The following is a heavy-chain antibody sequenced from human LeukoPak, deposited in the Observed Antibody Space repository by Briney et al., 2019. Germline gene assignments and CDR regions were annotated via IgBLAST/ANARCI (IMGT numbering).Heavy chain of an antibody. CDR1: GFTFSSYW. CDR2: IKQDGSEK. J-gene: IGHJ4*02. D-gene: IGHD4-17*01. V-gene: IGHV3-7*01. Sequence: GGSLRLSCAASGFTFSSYWMSWVHQAPGKGLEWVANIKQDGSEKYYVDSVKGRFTISRDNAKNSLFLQMNSLRAEDTAVYYCARDKSYGDSSDYWGQGTLVTVSS. CDR3: ARDKSYGDSSDY.